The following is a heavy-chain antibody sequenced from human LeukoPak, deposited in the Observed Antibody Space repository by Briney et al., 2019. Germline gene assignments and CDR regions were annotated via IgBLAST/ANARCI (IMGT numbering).Heavy chain of an antibody. J-gene: IGHJ5*02. CDR3: VKGAVDATRYWFAP. Sequence: GGSLRLSCAASGFTFSSYAMSWVRQAPGKGLEWVSTVSGSGGSTFYGDSVKGRFTISRDNSKNTLYLQLSSLREEDTAVYYCVKGAVDATRYWFAPWGQGTLVTVSS. CDR2: VSGSGGST. V-gene: IGHV3-23*01. D-gene: IGHD2-15*01. CDR1: GFTFSSYA.